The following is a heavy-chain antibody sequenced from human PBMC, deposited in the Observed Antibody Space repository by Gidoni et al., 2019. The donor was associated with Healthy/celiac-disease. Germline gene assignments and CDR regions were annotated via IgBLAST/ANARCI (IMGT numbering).Heavy chain of an antibody. J-gene: IGHJ5*02. D-gene: IGHD3-16*01. V-gene: IGHV4-30-2*01. CDR1: VGSIRSGVYS. Sequence: QLQLQASGSGLVKPSQTLSLTCAVSVGSIRSGVYSWSWIRQPPGTGLEWIGYIYHSGSTYYNPSLKSRVTISVDRSKNQFSLKLSSVTAADTAVYDCARGSYGGGSSGWFDPWGQGTLVTVSS. CDR3: ARGSYGGGSSGWFDP. CDR2: IYHSGST.